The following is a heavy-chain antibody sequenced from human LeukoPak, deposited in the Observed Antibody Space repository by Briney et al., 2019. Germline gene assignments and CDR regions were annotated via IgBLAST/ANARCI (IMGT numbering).Heavy chain of an antibody. CDR3: ARGEMATTYYFDY. Sequence: PSGTLSLTCTVSGDSISSGGFHWSWIRQHPGKGLEWIGYIYYSGSSYYNPSLESRVTISVDTSKNQFSPKLTSVTAADTAVYYCARGEMATTYYFDYWGQGTLVTVSS. CDR2: IYYSGSS. V-gene: IGHV4-31*03. CDR1: GDSISSGGFH. D-gene: IGHD5-24*01. J-gene: IGHJ4*02.